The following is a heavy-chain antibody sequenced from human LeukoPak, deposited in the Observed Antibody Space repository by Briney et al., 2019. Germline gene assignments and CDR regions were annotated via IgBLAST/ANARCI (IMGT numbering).Heavy chain of an antibody. V-gene: IGHV3-23*01. Sequence: PGGSLRLSCAASGFTFSSYAMSWVRQAPGKGLEWVSAISGSGGSTYYADSVKGRFTISRDNSKNTLYLQMNSLRAEDTAVYYCAKDGEYYGSGSYSDYWDQGTLVTVSS. CDR1: GFTFSSYA. J-gene: IGHJ4*02. D-gene: IGHD3-10*01. CDR2: ISGSGGST. CDR3: AKDGEYYGSGSYSDY.